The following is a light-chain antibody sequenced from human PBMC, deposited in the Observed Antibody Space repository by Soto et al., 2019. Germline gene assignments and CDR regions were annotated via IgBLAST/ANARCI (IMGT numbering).Light chain of an antibody. V-gene: IGKV3-20*01. CDR3: QHYNSYSEA. CDR2: GAS. CDR1: QRINNNF. J-gene: IGKJ1*01. Sequence: EVVLTQSPGTLSLSPGERATLSCRASQRINNNFLAWYQQKPGQAPRLLIYGASSRATGIPDRFTGSGSGTDFTLTISSLQPDDFATYYCQHYNSYSEAFGQGTKVELK.